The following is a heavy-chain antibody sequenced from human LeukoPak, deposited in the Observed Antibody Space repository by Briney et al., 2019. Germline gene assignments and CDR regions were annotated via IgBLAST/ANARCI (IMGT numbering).Heavy chain of an antibody. Sequence: QPGGSLRLSCAASVFTFSNYEINCVRQAPGKGPEWVSYISESGSTIYYADSVKGRFTISRDNAKSSLYLQMNSLRVEDTAVYYCARDRASSGWYYWGQGTLVTVSS. CDR1: VFTFSNYE. CDR2: ISESGSTI. D-gene: IGHD6-19*01. CDR3: ARDRASSGWYY. V-gene: IGHV3-48*03. J-gene: IGHJ4*02.